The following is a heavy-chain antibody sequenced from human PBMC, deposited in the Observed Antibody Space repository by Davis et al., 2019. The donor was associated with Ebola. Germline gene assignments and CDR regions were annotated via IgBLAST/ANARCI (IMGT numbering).Heavy chain of an antibody. D-gene: IGHD6-6*01. Sequence: SETLSLTCTVSGGSISSYYWSWIRQPPGKGLEWIGYIYYSGSTYYNPSLKSRVTISVDTSKNQFSLKLSSVTAADTAVYYCARGGQYSSSSYDYWGQGTLVTVSS. CDR2: IYYSGST. J-gene: IGHJ4*02. V-gene: IGHV4-59*01. CDR1: GGSISSYY. CDR3: ARGGQYSSSSYDY.